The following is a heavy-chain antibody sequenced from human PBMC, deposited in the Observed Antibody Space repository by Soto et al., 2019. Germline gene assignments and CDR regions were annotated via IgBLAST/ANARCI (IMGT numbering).Heavy chain of an antibody. Sequence: PGESLQISCKGSGYNFSSYWIGCVRQMPGKGLEWMGIIYPGDSGTRYSPSFQGQVTISVDKSISTAYLQWTSLKASDTAMYYCARNYYGSGYYYYYGMEVWGKGTKVTVSS. CDR1: GYNFSSYW. CDR3: ARNYYGSGYYYYYGMEV. D-gene: IGHD3-10*01. J-gene: IGHJ6*04. CDR2: IYPGDSGT. V-gene: IGHV5-51*01.